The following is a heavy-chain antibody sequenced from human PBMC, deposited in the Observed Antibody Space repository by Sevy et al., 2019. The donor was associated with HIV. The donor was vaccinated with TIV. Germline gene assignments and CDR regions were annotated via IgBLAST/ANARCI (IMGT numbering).Heavy chain of an antibody. J-gene: IGHJ4*02. CDR3: ARESGRTYLVIDS. V-gene: IGHV4-30-4*01. Sequence: SETLSLTCTVSGGSISSGDYYWNWLRRAPGKGPEWIGYIYHGLSNFYNPSLQSRATVSVDRSKNQFSLTLTSVTAADTAVYYCARESGRTYLVIDSWGPGTLVTVSS. CDR1: GGSISSGDYY. D-gene: IGHD2-21*01. CDR2: IYHGLSN.